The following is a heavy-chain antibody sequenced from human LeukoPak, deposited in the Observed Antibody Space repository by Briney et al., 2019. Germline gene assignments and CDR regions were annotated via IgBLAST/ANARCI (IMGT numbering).Heavy chain of an antibody. CDR3: AREIFHGSGSPRMDV. V-gene: IGHV3-30*03. Sequence: SGGSLRLSCSAYGFTFSNYAMHWVRQAPGKGLEWMAVISYDGSNKYHVDSVKGRLTISRDNSKNTLYLQMNSLRAEDTAVYYCAREIFHGSGSPRMDVWGLGTTVTVSS. J-gene: IGHJ6*02. D-gene: IGHD3-10*01. CDR2: ISYDGSNK. CDR1: GFTFSNYA.